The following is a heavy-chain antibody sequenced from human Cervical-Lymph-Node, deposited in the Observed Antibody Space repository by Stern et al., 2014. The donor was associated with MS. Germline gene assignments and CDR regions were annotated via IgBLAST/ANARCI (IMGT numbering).Heavy chain of an antibody. CDR3: ARPAAARYFDF. V-gene: IGHV3-30-3*01. Sequence: VQLVESGGGVVQPGRSLRLSCAASGFTFGSHTMHWVRQPPGKGLDWVATISHEGSSQHYADSVKGRFTISRDNSNNTLYLQMNSLRAEDTAMYYCARPAAARYFDFWGQGTQVTVSS. CDR2: ISHEGSSQ. D-gene: IGHD6-25*01. J-gene: IGHJ4*02. CDR1: GFTFGSHT.